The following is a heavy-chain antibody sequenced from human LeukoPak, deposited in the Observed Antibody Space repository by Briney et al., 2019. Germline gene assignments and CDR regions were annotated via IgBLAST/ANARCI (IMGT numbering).Heavy chain of an antibody. J-gene: IGHJ4*02. CDR1: GFTFSSYA. CDR2: ISGRGGST. D-gene: IGHD3-22*01. V-gene: IGHV3-23*01. CDR3: AKLKYDSSGYTSTVYFDY. Sequence: GGSLRLSCAASGFTFSSYAMSWVRQAPGKGLEWVSAISGRGGSTYYADSGKGRFTISRDNSKNTLYLQMNSLRAEDTAVYYCAKLKYDSSGYTSTVYFDYWGQGTLVTVSS.